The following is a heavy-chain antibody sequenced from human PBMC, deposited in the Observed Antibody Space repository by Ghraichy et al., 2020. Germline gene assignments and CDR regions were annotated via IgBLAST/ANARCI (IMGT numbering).Heavy chain of an antibody. J-gene: IGHJ6*03. V-gene: IGHV4-59*01. D-gene: IGHD6-19*01. CDR2: IYYSGST. Sequence: SETLSLTCTVSGGSISSYYWSWIRQPPGKGLEWIGYIYYSGSTNYNPSLKSRVTISVDTSKNQFSLKLSSVTAADTAVYYCARVGAYSSGWYYYYYMDVWGKGTTVTVSS. CDR1: GGSISSYY. CDR3: ARVGAYSSGWYYYYYMDV.